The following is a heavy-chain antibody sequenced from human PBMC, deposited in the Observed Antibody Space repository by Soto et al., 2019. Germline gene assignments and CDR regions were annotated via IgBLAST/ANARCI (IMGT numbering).Heavy chain of an antibody. Sequence: PSETLSLTCTVSGGSISSGAYYWSWIRQLPGKGLEWIGYIYYTESTNYNPSLKSRVTISVDTSESQFSLKLSSVTVADTAVYYCARSDSSGKTRYYFDYWGQGTLGTVSS. V-gene: IGHV4-31*02. CDR1: GGSISSGAYY. D-gene: IGHD3-22*01. CDR2: IYYTEST. J-gene: IGHJ4*02. CDR3: ARSDSSGKTRYYFDY.